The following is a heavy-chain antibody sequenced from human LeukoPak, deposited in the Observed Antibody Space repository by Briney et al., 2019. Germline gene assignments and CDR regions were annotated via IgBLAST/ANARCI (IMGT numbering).Heavy chain of an antibody. CDR2: IRTRLRNYAT. V-gene: IGHV3-73*01. J-gene: IGHJ4*02. CDR1: GFIFSGSD. CDR3: TTYISGHY. D-gene: IGHD1-20*01. Sequence: GGSLRLSCATSGFIFSGSDIHWVRQASGRGLEWVGRIRTRLRNYATAYAASVKGRFTISRDDSGDTAYLQMNSLKTEDTAVYYCTTYISGHYWGQGTLVTVSS.